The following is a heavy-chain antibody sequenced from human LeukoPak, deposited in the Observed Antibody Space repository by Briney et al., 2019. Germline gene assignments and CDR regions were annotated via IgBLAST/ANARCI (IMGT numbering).Heavy chain of an antibody. CDR2: ISSSSSYI. CDR3: ARGRSYYGSGRPDY. CDR1: GFTFSSYS. Sequence: GGSLRLSCAASGFTFSSYSMNWVRQAPGKGLEWVSSISSSSSYIYYADSVKGRFTISRDNAKNSLYLQMNSLRAEDTAVYYCARGRSYYGSGRPDYWGQGTLVTVSS. J-gene: IGHJ4*02. V-gene: IGHV3-21*01. D-gene: IGHD3-10*01.